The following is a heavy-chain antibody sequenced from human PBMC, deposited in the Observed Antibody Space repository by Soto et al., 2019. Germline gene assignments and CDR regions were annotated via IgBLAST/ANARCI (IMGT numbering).Heavy chain of an antibody. CDR3: ARVRRNDASDYYGMDV. Sequence: EVQLEESGGGSAQQGGSLRLSCAASGFSFSTSTMNWVRQAPGKGLEWVSYISSGSTTIYYADSVKGRFTISRDNGKNSLYLQMNSLRDEDTAVYYCARVRRNDASDYYGMDVWGQGTTVTVSS. CDR1: GFSFSTST. CDR2: ISSGSTTI. D-gene: IGHD1-1*01. V-gene: IGHV3-48*02. J-gene: IGHJ6*02.